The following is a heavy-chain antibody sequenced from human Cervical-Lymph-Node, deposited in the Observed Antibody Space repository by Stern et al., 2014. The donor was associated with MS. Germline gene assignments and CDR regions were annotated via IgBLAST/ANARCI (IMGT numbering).Heavy chain of an antibody. CDR3: ARDTSSPERSDW. CDR2: ITNGGST. J-gene: IGHJ4*02. Sequence: EVQLVESGGGVIQPGGSLRLSCTASGITVSRAYMTWVRQAPGKGLEWVSLITNGGSTFYTDSVKGRFTISRDDSKNTVYLHMTSLRAEDTAMYYCARDTSSPERSDWWGQGTLVTVSS. CDR1: GITVSRAY. V-gene: IGHV3-53*01. D-gene: IGHD1-1*01.